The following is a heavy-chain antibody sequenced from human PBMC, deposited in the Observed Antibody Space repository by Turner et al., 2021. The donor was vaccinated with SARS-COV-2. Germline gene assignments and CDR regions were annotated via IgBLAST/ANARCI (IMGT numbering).Heavy chain of an antibody. CDR3: ARLHTSSWYFDY. V-gene: IGHV3-7*03. CDR1: GFTFSSYW. D-gene: IGHD6-13*01. CDR2: IKQDGSEK. Sequence: EVQLVESGGGLVQPGWSLRLSCAASGFTFSSYWMSWLRQAPGKGLEWVDNIKQDGSEKYYVDSVKGRFTISRDNAKNSLYLQMNSLRAEDTDVYYCARLHTSSWYFDYWGQGTLVTGSS. J-gene: IGHJ4*02.